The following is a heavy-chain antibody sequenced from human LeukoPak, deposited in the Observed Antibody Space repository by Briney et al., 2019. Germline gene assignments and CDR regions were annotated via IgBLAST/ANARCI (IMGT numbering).Heavy chain of an antibody. Sequence: ASVKVSCKASGYTFTNYFVHWVRQAPGQGLEWVGWISPHSGDTNSAHKFQGRVTMTRDTSIATAYMELSSLTPDDTAVYYCARASYITYDLWGQGTRVTDSS. CDR2: ISPHSGDT. CDR1: GYTFTNYF. J-gene: IGHJ5*02. CDR3: ARASYITYDL. V-gene: IGHV1-2*02. D-gene: IGHD3-10*01.